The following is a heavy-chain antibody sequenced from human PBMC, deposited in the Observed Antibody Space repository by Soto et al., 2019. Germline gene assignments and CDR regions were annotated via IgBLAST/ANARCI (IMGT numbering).Heavy chain of an antibody. D-gene: IGHD2-2*01. Sequence: QVQLVESGGGVVQPGRSLRLSCAASGFTFSSYGMHWVRQAPGKGLEWVAVIWYDGSNKYYADSVKGRFTISRDNSKNTLYLQMNSLRAEDTAVYYCARDRYCSSTSCYALDYWGQGTLVTVSS. CDR2: IWYDGSNK. V-gene: IGHV3-33*01. J-gene: IGHJ4*02. CDR1: GFTFSSYG. CDR3: ARDRYCSSTSCYALDY.